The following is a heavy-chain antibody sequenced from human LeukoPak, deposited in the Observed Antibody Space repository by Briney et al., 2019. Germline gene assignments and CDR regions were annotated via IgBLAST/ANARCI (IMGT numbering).Heavy chain of an antibody. CDR2: MNPNSGNT. D-gene: IGHD6-19*01. J-gene: IGHJ4*02. CDR1: GYTFTSYD. Sequence: GASVKVSCKASGYTFTSYDINWVRQATGQGLEWMGWMNPNSGNTGYAQKFQGRVTMTRNTSISTAYMELSSLRSEDTAVYYCAWWGAVAGVRGDYWGLGTLVTVSS. CDR3: AWWGAVAGVRGDY. V-gene: IGHV1-8*01.